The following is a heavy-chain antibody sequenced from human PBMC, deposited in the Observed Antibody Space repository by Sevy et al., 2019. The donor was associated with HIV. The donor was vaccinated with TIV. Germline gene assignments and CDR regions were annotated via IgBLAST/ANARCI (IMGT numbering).Heavy chain of an antibody. V-gene: IGHV3-53*01. Sequence: GGSLRLSCAATGFTVTSNYMSWLRQGPGKGLEWVSGFYNGDSTQYADSVKGRFTISRDKSNNTLYLQMDSLRAEDTAVYYCAREAGSSSFDYWGQRTLVTVSS. CDR3: AREAGSSSFDY. D-gene: IGHD6-13*01. CDR2: FYNGDST. CDR1: GFTVTSNY. J-gene: IGHJ4*02.